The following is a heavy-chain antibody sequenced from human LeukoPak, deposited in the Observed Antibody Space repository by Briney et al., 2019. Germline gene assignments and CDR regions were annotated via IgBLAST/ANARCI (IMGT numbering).Heavy chain of an antibody. CDR1: GGSISSYY. CDR2: IYTSGST. J-gene: IGHJ3*02. D-gene: IGHD3-10*01. CDR3: ARDEPLYGSGSYYNGNDAFDI. Sequence: PSETLSLTCTVSGGSISSYYWSWIRQPAGKGLEWIGRIYTSGSTNYNPSLKSRVTMSIDTSKNQFSLKLSPVTAADTAVYYCARDEPLYGSGSYYNGNDAFDIWGQGTMVTVSS. V-gene: IGHV4-4*07.